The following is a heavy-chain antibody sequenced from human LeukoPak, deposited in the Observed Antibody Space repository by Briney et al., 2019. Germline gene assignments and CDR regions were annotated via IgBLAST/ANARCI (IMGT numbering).Heavy chain of an antibody. V-gene: IGHV3-48*01. J-gene: IGHJ4*02. CDR2: ISTTSRTI. CDR3: ARAGHADSFDY. Sequence: GGSLRLSCAASGFTLSSYSMNWVRQAPRKGLEWVSYISTTSRTIHYADSVKGRFTISRDNAKNSLYLQMNSLRAEDTAVYYCARAGHADSFDYWGQGALVTVSS. D-gene: IGHD2-21*01. CDR1: GFTLSSYS.